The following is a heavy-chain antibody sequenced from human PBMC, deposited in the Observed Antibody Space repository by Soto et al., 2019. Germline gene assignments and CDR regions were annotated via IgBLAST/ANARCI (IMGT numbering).Heavy chain of an antibody. Sequence: SCAASRILFYISMFCVRLAPGKGLEWLSYISGSGRTIYSADSVKGRFTISGDNATNSLHLQMNNLRAEDTAVYYCERLPFTVRWFDPWVQGTLVTVSS. D-gene: IGHD2-8*02. CDR1: RILFYIS. CDR3: ERLPFTVRWFDP. J-gene: IGHJ5*02. V-gene: IGHV3-11*01. CDR2: ISGSGRTI.